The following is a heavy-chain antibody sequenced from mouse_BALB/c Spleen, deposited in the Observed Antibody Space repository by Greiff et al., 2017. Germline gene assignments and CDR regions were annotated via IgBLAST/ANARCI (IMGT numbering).Heavy chain of an antibody. CDR1: GYTFTSYY. CDR2: IYPGNVNT. V-gene: IGHV1S56*01. CDR3: ARRNYRYDRGDYFDY. J-gene: IGHJ2*01. Sequence: QVQLQQSGPELVKPGASVRISCKASGYTFTSYYIHWVKQRPGQGLEWIGWIYPGNVNTKYNEKFKGKATLTADKSSSTAYMQLSSLTSEDSAVYFCARRNYRYDRGDYFDYWGQGTTLTVSS. D-gene: IGHD2-14*01.